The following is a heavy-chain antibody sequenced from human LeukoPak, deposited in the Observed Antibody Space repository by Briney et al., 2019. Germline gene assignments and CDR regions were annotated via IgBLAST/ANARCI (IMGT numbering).Heavy chain of an antibody. D-gene: IGHD2-2*01. CDR2: INHSGST. J-gene: IGHJ6*02. CDR1: SGSFSGYY. CDR3: ARVVVVVPAAYYYGMDV. Sequence: SETLSLTCAVYSGSFSGYYWSWIRQPPGKGLEWIGEINHSGSTNYNPSLKSRVTISVDTSKNQFSLKLSSVTAADTAVYYCARVVVVVPAAYYYGMDVWGQGTTVTVSS. V-gene: IGHV4-34*01.